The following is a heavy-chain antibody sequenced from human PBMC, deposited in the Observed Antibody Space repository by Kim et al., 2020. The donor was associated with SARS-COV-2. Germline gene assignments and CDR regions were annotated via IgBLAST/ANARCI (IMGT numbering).Heavy chain of an antibody. CDR1: GFTFSSYA. Sequence: GGSLRLSCAASGFTFSSYAMSWVRQAPGKGLEWVSAISGSGGSTYYADSVKGRFTISRDNSKNTLYLQMNSLRAEDTAVYYCANHPSGTYYDILTGSFDYWGQGTLVTVSS. D-gene: IGHD3-9*01. CDR3: ANHPSGTYYDILTGSFDY. J-gene: IGHJ4*02. V-gene: IGHV3-23*01. CDR2: ISGSGGST.